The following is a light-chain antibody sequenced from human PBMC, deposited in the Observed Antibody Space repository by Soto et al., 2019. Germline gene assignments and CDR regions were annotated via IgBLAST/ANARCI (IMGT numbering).Light chain of an antibody. V-gene: IGKV1-39*01. CDR1: QSISSH. CDR2: VAS. Sequence: IQMTQSPSSLSASVGDRVTITCRASQSISSHLNWYQQKPGTAPKLLIYVASSLQSGVPSRFTGSGSGTEFTLSISNLQPEDCAIYYCQQSDSTPYSFGQGTKLEIK. J-gene: IGKJ2*01. CDR3: QQSDSTPYS.